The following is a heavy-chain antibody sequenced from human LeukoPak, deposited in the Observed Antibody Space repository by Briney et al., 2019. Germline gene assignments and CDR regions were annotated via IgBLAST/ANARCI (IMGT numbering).Heavy chain of an antibody. D-gene: IGHD3-10*01. CDR2: ISSNSSYI. CDR1: GFTFSSYS. Sequence: GGSLRLSCAASGFTFSSYSMNWVRQAPGKGLEWVSSISSNSSYIYYADSVKGRFTISRDNAKNSLYLQMNSLRAEDTAVDYCARGPGGGYYYYGMDVWGQGTTVTVSS. J-gene: IGHJ6*02. V-gene: IGHV3-21*01. CDR3: ARGPGGGYYYYGMDV.